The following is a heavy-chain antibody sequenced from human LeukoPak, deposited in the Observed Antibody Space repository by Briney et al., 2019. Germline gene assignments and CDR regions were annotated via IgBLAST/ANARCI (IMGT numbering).Heavy chain of an antibody. V-gene: IGHV1-69*01. CDR1: GGTFSSYA. CDR3: ARSPAWKVGYCSGGSCYSFVY. D-gene: IGHD2-15*01. J-gene: IGHJ4*02. CDR2: IIPIFGTA. Sequence: SVKVSCKASGGTFSSYAISWVRQAPGQGLEWMGGIIPIFGTANYAQKFQGRVTITADESTSTAYMELSSLRSEDTAVYYCARSPAWKVGYCSGGSCYSFVYWGQGTLVTVSS.